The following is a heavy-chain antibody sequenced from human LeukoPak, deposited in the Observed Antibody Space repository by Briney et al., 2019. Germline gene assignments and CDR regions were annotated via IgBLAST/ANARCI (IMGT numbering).Heavy chain of an antibody. CDR3: ARYCSGGSCYDWFDP. CDR1: GYTFTCYY. CDR2: INPNSGGT. D-gene: IGHD2-15*01. J-gene: IGHJ5*02. V-gene: IGHV1-2*02. Sequence: ASVKVSCKASGYTFTCYYMHWVRQAPGQGLEWMGWINPNSGGTNYAQKFQGRVTMTRDTSISTAYMELSRLRSDDTAVYYCARYCSGGSCYDWFDPWGQGTLVTVSS.